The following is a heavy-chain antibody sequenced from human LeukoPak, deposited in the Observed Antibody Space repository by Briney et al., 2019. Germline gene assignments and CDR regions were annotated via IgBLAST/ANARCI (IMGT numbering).Heavy chain of an antibody. J-gene: IGHJ3*02. CDR2: IYSGGST. D-gene: IGHD5-18*01. V-gene: IGHV3-53*01. Sequence: GGSLRLSCAASGFTVSSNYMSWVRQAPGKGLEWVSVIYSGGSTYYADSVKGRFTISRDNSKNTLYLQMNSLRAEDTAVYYCARVLWGYSYGYDAFDIWSQGTMVTVSS. CDR3: ARVLWGYSYGYDAFDI. CDR1: GFTVSSNY.